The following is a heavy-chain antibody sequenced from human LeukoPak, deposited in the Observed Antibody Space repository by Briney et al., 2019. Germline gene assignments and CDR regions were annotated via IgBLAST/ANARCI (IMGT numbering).Heavy chain of an antibody. J-gene: IGHJ4*02. D-gene: IGHD4-17*01. CDR3: ARAVGGDYVDTYYFDY. V-gene: IGHV3-33*01. Sequence: GRSLRLSCAASGFTFSSYGMHWVRQAPGKGLEWVAVIWYDGSNKYYVDSVKGRFTISRDNSKNTLYLQMNSLRAEDTAVYYCARAVGGDYVDTYYFDYWGQGTLVTVSS. CDR2: IWYDGSNK. CDR1: GFTFSSYG.